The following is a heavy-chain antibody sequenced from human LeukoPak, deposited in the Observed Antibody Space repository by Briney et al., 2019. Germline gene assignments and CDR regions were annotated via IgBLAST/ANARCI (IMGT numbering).Heavy chain of an antibody. CDR1: GGSISSYY. D-gene: IGHD2-15*01. Sequence: SETLSLTCTVSGGSISSYYWSWIRQPPGKGLEWIGYIYYSGSTNYNPSLKSRVTISVDTSKNQFSLKLSSVTAADTAVYYCARDQVVQSKDYYYYMDVWGKGTTVTVSS. CDR3: ARDQVVQSKDYYYYMDV. V-gene: IGHV4-59*01. J-gene: IGHJ6*03. CDR2: IYYSGST.